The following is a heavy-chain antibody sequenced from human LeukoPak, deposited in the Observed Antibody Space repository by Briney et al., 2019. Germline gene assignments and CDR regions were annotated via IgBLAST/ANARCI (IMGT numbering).Heavy chain of an antibody. D-gene: IGHD6-6*01. J-gene: IGHJ4*02. CDR3: AKGPAYSSSSKLFDY. CDR2: ISWSSSSI. Sequence: GGSLRLSCAASGFTFDDYGMHWVRQAPGKGLEWVSGISWSSSSIGYADSVKGRFTVSRDNGRNSLYLQMNSLRAEDTALYYCAKGPAYSSSSKLFDYWGQGTLFTVSS. CDR1: GFTFDDYG. V-gene: IGHV3-9*01.